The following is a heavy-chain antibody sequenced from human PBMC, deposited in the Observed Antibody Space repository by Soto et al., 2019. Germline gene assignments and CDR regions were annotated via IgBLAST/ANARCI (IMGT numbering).Heavy chain of an antibody. Sequence: PSETLSLTCTVYGGSVSSGSYYWSLIRQPPGKGLEWIGYIYYSGSTNYNPSLKSRVTISVDTSKNQFSLKRSSVTAADTAVYYCAREEWLVNGYFDYWGQGTLVTV. CDR1: GGSVSSGSYY. CDR3: AREEWLVNGYFDY. CDR2: IYYSGST. J-gene: IGHJ4*02. D-gene: IGHD6-19*01. V-gene: IGHV4-61*01.